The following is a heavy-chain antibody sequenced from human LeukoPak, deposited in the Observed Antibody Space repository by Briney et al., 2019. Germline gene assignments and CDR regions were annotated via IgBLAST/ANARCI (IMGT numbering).Heavy chain of an antibody. Sequence: PSETLSLSCYVSDVSISSGPYYWGWIRQPPGMGLEWIGGIYDSGSTYYNPALKSRVTISVDTSKNQCSLKLSSVTAADTAVYYCARHVRKRGIAVAGTPGWFDPWGQSPLVTVSS. V-gene: IGHV4-39*01. CDR2: IYDSGST. D-gene: IGHD6-19*01. CDR1: DVSISSGPYY. J-gene: IGHJ5*02. CDR3: ARHVRKRGIAVAGTPGWFDP.